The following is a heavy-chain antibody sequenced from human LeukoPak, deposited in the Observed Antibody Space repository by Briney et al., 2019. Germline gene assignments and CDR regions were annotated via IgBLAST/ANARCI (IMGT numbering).Heavy chain of an antibody. D-gene: IGHD5-12*01. Sequence: GGSLRLSCAASGFTFSNYAMTWVRQAPGKGLEWVAAISGNGGRTYYADSVKGRFTISRDNTRNTLYLQMNSLRAEDTAVYYCASRGYSGYDPQPVDYWGQGTLVTVSS. CDR2: ISGNGGRT. J-gene: IGHJ4*02. V-gene: IGHV3-23*01. CDR1: GFTFSNYA. CDR3: ASRGYSGYDPQPVDY.